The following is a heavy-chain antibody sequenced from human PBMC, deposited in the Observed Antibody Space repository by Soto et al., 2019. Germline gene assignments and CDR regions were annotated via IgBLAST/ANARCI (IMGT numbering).Heavy chain of an antibody. CDR2: VDSDGRGT. V-gene: IGHV3-74*01. J-gene: IGHJ4*02. CDR3: GTVFEH. Sequence: EVQLVESGGGSVQPGGSLRLSCVASGITFTNSWMHWVRQVPGKGLVWVARVDSDGRGTSYADIVKGRFTISRDNAKNTLYLQMNSLRVEDTAMYYCGTVFEHLGQGIPVTVSS. CDR1: GITFTNSW.